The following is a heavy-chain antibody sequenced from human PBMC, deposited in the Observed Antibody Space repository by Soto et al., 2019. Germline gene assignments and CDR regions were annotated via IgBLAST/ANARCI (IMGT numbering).Heavy chain of an antibody. CDR1: GFTFDDYG. V-gene: IGHV3-20*04. Sequence: AGGSLRLSCAASGFTFDDYGMSWVRQAPGKGLEWVSGINWNGGSTGYADSVKGRFTISRDDSKNTLYLQMNSLRAEDTAVYYCARDRSYYDSSGSYSPPYWGQGTLVTVSS. D-gene: IGHD3-22*01. CDR3: ARDRSYYDSSGSYSPPY. CDR2: INWNGGST. J-gene: IGHJ4*02.